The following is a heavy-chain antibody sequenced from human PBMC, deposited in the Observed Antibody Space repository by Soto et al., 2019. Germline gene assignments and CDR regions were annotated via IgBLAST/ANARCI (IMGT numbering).Heavy chain of an antibody. Sequence: QVQLQESGPGLVKPSETLSLTCTVSGGSISSYYWSWIRQPPGKGLEWIGYIYYSVSTNYNPSLKSRVTISVDTSKNQFSLKLSSVTAADTAVYYCARHETLHGDYDYGGQGTLVTVSS. CDR3: ARHETLHGDYDY. CDR2: IYYSVST. V-gene: IGHV4-59*08. D-gene: IGHD4-17*01. J-gene: IGHJ4*02. CDR1: GGSISSYY.